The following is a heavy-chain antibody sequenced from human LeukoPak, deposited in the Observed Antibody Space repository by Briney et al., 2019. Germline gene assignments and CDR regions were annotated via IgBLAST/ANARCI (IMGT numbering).Heavy chain of an antibody. J-gene: IGHJ5*02. V-gene: IGHV1-46*01. CDR3: AREQVYYDSSGSLPENWFDP. CDR2: INPSGGST. D-gene: IGHD3-22*01. CDR1: GYTFTSYY. Sequence: ASVKVSCKASGYTFTSYYMHWVRQAPGQGLEWMGIINPSGGSTSYAQKFQGRVTMTRDTSTSTVYMELSSLRSEDTTVYYCAREQVYYDSSGSLPENWFDPWGQGTLVTVSS.